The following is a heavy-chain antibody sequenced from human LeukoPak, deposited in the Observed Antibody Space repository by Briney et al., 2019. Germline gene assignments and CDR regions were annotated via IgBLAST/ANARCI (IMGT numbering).Heavy chain of an antibody. CDR2: ICDSGRTI. J-gene: IGHJ4*02. CDR1: GFTFSDYY. CDR3: ARDRLGDYDHSGYYDK. D-gene: IGHD3-22*01. Sequence: GGSLRLSCAPSGFTFSDYYMSWIRQAPGKGLEWLSYICDSGRTIYYADSVKGRFTLSRDNAKNSVYLQMNNLRAEDTAVYYCARDRLGDYDHSGYYDKWGQGTLVTVSS. V-gene: IGHV3-11*01.